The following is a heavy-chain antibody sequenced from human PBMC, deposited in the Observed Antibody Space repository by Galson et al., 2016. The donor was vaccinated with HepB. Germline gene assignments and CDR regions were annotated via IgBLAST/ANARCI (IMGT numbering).Heavy chain of an antibody. CDR3: ARGGGFSSGWRF. J-gene: IGHJ4*02. V-gene: IGHV4-59*01. Sequence: SETLSLTCSVSGGSFNNYSWNWVRQPPGKGLEWIGYIFYSGNTKYNPSLKSRITISVDTSKNHFSLILNSVTAADTAVYYCARGGGFSSGWRFWGQGTLVTVSS. D-gene: IGHD6-19*01. CDR1: GGSFNNYS. CDR2: IFYSGNT.